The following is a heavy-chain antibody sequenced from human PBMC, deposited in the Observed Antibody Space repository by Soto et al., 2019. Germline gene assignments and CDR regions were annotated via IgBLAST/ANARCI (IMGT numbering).Heavy chain of an antibody. CDR1: GFSFINYA. CDR2: ISGSGGSA. CDR3: VREASGWYSRGPFDF. V-gene: IGHV3-23*01. J-gene: IGHJ3*01. Sequence: GGALRLSCAASGFSFINYAMNWGRQAPGKGLEWVSVISGSGGSASYADSVQGRFTISRDNSNNTLYLQMNSLRAEDTAIYSCVREASGWYSRGPFDFWGRGTMVTVSS. D-gene: IGHD6-19*01.